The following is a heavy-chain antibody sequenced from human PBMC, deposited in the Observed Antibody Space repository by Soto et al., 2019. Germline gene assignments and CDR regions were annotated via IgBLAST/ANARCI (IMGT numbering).Heavy chain of an antibody. CDR2: SSPHNGNT. J-gene: IGHJ4*02. CDR1: GYTFPSYG. V-gene: IGHV1-18*01. D-gene: IGHD2-21*01. Sequence: GASVKVSCKASGYTFPSYGITWVRQAPGQGLEWLAWSSPHNGNTNYAQKLQGRVTVTTDTSTSTAHMEVRSLRFDDTAVYYCARRGDYFDYRGQGTLVTVSS. CDR3: ARRGDYFDY.